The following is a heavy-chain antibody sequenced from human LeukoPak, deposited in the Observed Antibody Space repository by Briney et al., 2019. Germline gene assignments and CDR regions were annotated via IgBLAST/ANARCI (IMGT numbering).Heavy chain of an antibody. CDR1: GGTFSSYT. Sequence: GSSVKVSCKASGGTFSSYTISWVRQAPGQGLEWMGRIIPILGIASYAQKFQGRVTITADKSTSTAYMELSSLRSEDTAVYYCASNYYGSGSYSGYWGQGTLVTVSS. V-gene: IGHV1-69*02. CDR3: ASNYYGSGSYSGY. D-gene: IGHD3-10*01. J-gene: IGHJ4*02. CDR2: IIPILGIA.